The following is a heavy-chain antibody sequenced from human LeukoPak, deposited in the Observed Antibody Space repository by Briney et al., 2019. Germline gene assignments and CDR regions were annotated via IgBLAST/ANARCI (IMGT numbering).Heavy chain of an antibody. J-gene: IGHJ2*01. CDR1: GYTFTTHD. V-gene: IGHV1-8*01. CDR3: ARGVGGNGWFFDL. CDR2: MTPNSGNT. D-gene: IGHD4-23*01. Sequence: ASVKVSCTASGYTFTTHDINWVRQATGQGLGWVGWMTPNSGNTVYAQKFQGRVTIARDSSLSTAYMELSSLSSEDTAVYYCARGVGGNGWFFDLWGRGTLVTVSS.